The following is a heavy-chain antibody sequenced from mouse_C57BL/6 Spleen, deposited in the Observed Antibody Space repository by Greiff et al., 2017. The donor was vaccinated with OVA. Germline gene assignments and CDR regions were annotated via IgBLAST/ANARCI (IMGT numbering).Heavy chain of an antibody. CDR3: ARFYYSNSYYFDD. D-gene: IGHD2-5*01. J-gene: IGHJ2*01. CDR2: ISPGDGYT. V-gene: IGHV1-80*01. Sequence: SGAELVKPGASVKISCKASGYAFSSYWMNWAKQRPGKGLEWIGQISPGDGYTNYNGKFKGKATLTADKSSSTAYMQLSSLTSEDSAVYFCARFYYSNSYYFDDWGKGTTLTGSS. CDR1: GYAFSSYW.